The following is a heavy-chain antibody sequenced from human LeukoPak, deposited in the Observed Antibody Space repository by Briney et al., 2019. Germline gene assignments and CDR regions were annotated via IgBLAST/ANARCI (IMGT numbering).Heavy chain of an antibody. CDR2: INPSGGST. J-gene: IGHJ3*02. Sequence: RASVKVSCKASGGTFSNYAISWVRQAPGQGLEWMGIINPSGGSTSYAQKFQGRVTMTRDTSTSTVYMELSSLRSEDTAVYYCASQYYYDSSGYYKGAFDIWGQGTMVTVSS. D-gene: IGHD3-22*01. CDR3: ASQYYYDSSGYYKGAFDI. V-gene: IGHV1-46*01. CDR1: GGTFSNYA.